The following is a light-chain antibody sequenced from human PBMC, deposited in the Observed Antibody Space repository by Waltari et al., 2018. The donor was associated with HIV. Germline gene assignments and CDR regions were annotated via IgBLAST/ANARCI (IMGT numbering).Light chain of an antibody. V-gene: IGLV2-8*01. CDR2: EVN. CDR1: TSDVGRYNY. Sequence: QSALTQPPSASGSPGQSVIISCTGTTSDVGRYNYVSCYQQHPGRAPKLMIYEVNKRPPGVPDRFSGSKSGNTAALTVSGLQAEDEANYHCSSCGGNNPYLVFGGGTTLTVL. J-gene: IGLJ3*02. CDR3: SSCGGNNPYLV.